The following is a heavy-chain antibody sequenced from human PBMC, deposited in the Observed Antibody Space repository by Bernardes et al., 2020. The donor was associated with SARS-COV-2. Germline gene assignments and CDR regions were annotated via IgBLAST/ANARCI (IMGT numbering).Heavy chain of an antibody. Sequence: GWSLRLSCAASGFTFNYAWMTWVRQAPGKGLEWVGHIKSKTHGGTTDYAAPVKGRFSISRDDSKNMLYLQMNSLKTEDTAVYYCTTIRDGYNSHASDIWGQGTMVTVSS. J-gene: IGHJ3*02. CDR1: GFTFNYAW. V-gene: IGHV3-15*01. CDR2: IKSKTHGGTT. CDR3: TTIRDGYNSHASDI. D-gene: IGHD5-12*01.